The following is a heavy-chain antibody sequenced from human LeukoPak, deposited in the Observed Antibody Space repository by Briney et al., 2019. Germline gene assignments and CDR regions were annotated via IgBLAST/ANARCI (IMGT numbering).Heavy chain of an antibody. CDR2: ISDSGSTI. CDR3: ARGRGWYTY. D-gene: IGHD6-19*01. V-gene: IGHV3-48*03. CDR1: GFSCSSYE. Sequence: GVSLRLSCAASGFSCSSYEMKWVRQATGKGLEWVSYISDSGSTIYYADSVKGRFTISRDNAKNSLYLQMNSLRDEDTAVYYCARGRGWYTYWGQGTLVTVPS. J-gene: IGHJ4*02.